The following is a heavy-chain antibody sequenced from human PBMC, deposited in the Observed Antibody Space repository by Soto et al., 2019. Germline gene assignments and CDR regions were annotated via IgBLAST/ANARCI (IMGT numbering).Heavy chain of an antibody. CDR1: GVSIFSHSYY. J-gene: IGHJ5*02. V-gene: IGHV4-39*01. Sequence: SETLSLTCTVSGVSIFSHSYYWGWIRQAPGKGLEWIATINHSGSTYHNPSLKSRVTMSVDTSKNQFSLNLSSVTAADTAVYYCARRYAPRYSSGNNHLDLWGQGTLVTVS. CDR2: INHSGST. CDR3: ARRYAPRYSSGNNHLDL. D-gene: IGHD2-15*01.